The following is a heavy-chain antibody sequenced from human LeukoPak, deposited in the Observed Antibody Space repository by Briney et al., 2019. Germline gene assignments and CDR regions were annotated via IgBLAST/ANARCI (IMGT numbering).Heavy chain of an antibody. D-gene: IGHD3-9*01. CDR2: ITSGGTYT. CDR1: GFTFSTYN. J-gene: IGHJ4*02. CDR3: ARGHYDILTASYKWTPDY. Sequence: KPGGSLRLSCAASGFTFSTYNMNWVRQAPGKGLAWVSSITSGGTYTYYADSVKGRFTTSRDNAKNSLSLQLSSLRAEDTAVYYCARGHYDILTASYKWTPDYWGQGILVTVSS. V-gene: IGHV3-21*06.